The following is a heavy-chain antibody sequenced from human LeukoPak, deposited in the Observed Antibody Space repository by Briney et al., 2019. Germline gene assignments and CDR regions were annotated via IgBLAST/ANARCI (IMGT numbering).Heavy chain of an antibody. CDR3: ARDHWFGSGTNNAFDI. V-gene: IGHV1-18*01. CDR2: ISAYNGNT. CDR1: GYTFTSYG. J-gene: IGHJ3*02. D-gene: IGHD3-10*01. Sequence: GASVKVSCKASGYTFTSYGISWVRQAPGQGLEWMGWISAYNGNTNYAQKLQGRVTMTWDTSKSTVYMELSILRYDATAVFYCARDHWFGSGTNNAFDIWGQGTMVTVSS.